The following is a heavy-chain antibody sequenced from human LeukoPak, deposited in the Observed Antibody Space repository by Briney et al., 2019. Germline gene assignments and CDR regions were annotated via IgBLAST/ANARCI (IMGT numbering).Heavy chain of an antibody. CDR3: ARAIAVAGLDASDI. CDR1: GGSISSYY. V-gene: IGHV4-59*01. D-gene: IGHD6-19*01. CDR2: IYYSGST. Sequence: SETLSLTCTVSGGSISSYYWSWIRQPPGKGLEWIGYIYYSGSTNYNPSLKSRVTISVDTSKNQFSLKLSSVTAADTAVYYCARAIAVAGLDASDIWGQGTMVTVSS. J-gene: IGHJ3*02.